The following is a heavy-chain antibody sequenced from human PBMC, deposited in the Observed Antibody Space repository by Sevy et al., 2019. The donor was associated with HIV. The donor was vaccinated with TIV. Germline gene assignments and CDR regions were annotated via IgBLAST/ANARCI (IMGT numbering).Heavy chain of an antibody. D-gene: IGHD3-16*01. CDR2: IKSKTDGGTT. CDR3: ITGGSLFQH. J-gene: IGHJ1*01. CDR1: GFTFSNVW. V-gene: IGHV3-15*01. Sequence: GESLKISCAASGFTFSNVWMSWVRQAPGMGLEWVASIKSKTDGGTTDYAAPVKGRFTISRDDSKTTLYLQMNSLKIEYIAVYYCITGGSLFQHWGQGTLVTVSS.